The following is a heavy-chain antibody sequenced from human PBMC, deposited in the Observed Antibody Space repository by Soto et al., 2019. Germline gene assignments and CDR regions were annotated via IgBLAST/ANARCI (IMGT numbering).Heavy chain of an antibody. J-gene: IGHJ4*02. V-gene: IGHV3-23*01. CDR3: ATVSWASGDYGIDY. CDR1: GFTFSSYA. D-gene: IGHD4-17*01. CDR2: ISGSGGST. Sequence: EVQLLESGGGLVQPGGSLRLSCAASGFTFSSYAMSWVRQAPGKGLEWVSAISGSGGSTYYADSVKGRVTISRDNSKNTLYLQMNSLRAEDTAVYYCATVSWASGDYGIDYWGQGTLVTVSS.